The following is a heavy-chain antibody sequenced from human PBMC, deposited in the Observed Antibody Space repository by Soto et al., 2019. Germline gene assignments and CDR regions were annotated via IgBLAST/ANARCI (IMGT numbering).Heavy chain of an antibody. Sequence: QVQLVESGGGVVQPGRSLRLSCAASGFTFSSYGMHWVRQAPGKGLEWVAVISYDGSNKYYADSVKGRFTISRNNSKNKLYLQMTSLGAEDSAVYYCPTAMDPYYFDYWGQGTLVTISS. D-gene: IGHD5-18*01. CDR1: GFTFSSYG. J-gene: IGHJ4*02. CDR2: ISYDGSNK. V-gene: IGHV3-30*03. CDR3: PTAMDPYYFDY.